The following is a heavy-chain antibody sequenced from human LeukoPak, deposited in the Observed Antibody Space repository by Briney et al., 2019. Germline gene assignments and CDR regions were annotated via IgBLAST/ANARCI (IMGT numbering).Heavy chain of an antibody. J-gene: IGHJ4*02. CDR1: GDSMRNYY. V-gene: IGHV4-59*01. D-gene: IGHD1-26*01. Sequence: SETLSLTCSVSGDSMRNYYWSWIQQPPGKGLEWIGYIYYSGSTNYNPSLKSRVTISVDTSKDQFSLKLTSVTATDTAMYYCARDGRGFLRFDYWGQGTLVTVSS. CDR3: ARDGRGFLRFDY. CDR2: IYYSGST.